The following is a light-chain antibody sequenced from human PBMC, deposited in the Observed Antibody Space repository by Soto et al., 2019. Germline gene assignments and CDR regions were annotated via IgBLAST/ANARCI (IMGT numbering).Light chain of an antibody. J-gene: IGLJ2*01. CDR3: QSYDSSLSGYVI. Sequence: QSVLTQPPSVSGAPGQRVTISCTGSSSNIGTPYDVHWYQQLPGTAPKLLIYGNSNRPSGVPDRFSGSKSGTSASLAITGLPAEDEADYYCQSYDSSLSGYVIFGGGTQLTVL. CDR2: GNS. V-gene: IGLV1-40*01. CDR1: SSNIGTPYD.